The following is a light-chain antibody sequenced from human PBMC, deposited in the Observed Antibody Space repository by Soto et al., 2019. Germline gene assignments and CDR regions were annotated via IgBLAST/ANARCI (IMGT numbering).Light chain of an antibody. V-gene: IGKV1-5*03. CDR2: KAS. J-gene: IGKJ1*01. CDR3: QQYNAYST. CDR1: QSISSW. Sequence: DIQMTQSPSTLSASVGDRVTITCRASQSISSWLAWYQQKPGKAPKLLIYKASSLESGVPSRFSGSGSGTEFTLTISSLQTDDFATYYCQQYNAYSTFGQGTKVDIX.